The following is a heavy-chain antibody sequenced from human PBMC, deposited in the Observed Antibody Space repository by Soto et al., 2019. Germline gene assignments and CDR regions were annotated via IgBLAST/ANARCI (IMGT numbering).Heavy chain of an antibody. V-gene: IGHV4-61*01. Sequence: PSETLSLTCTVSGGSVSSGSYYWSWIRQPPGKGLEWIGYIFYNGNPNYNPSLKSRVTMSVDTSKNQFSLKLNSVTAADTAVYYCARRMIVGDFEYWGRGALVTVSS. CDR2: IFYNGNP. CDR3: ARRMIVGDFEY. D-gene: IGHD3-22*01. J-gene: IGHJ4*02. CDR1: GGSVSSGSYY.